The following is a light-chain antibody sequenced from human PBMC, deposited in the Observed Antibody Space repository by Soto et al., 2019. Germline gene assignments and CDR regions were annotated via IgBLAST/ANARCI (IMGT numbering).Light chain of an antibody. Sequence: RVMTQSPATLSVSPGERATLSCRASQSVSRNLAWYQQKPGQAPRLLIYGASIRATGVPARFSGSGSGTDFTLTISSLQSEDFAIYYCQQYNTWPSMYTFGQGPRWIS. CDR1: QSVSRN. CDR2: GAS. J-gene: IGKJ2*01. V-gene: IGKV3-15*01. CDR3: QQYNTWPSMYT.